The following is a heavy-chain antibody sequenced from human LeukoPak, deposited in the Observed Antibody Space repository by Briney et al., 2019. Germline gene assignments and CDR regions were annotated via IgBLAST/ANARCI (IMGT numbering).Heavy chain of an antibody. D-gene: IGHD3-22*01. CDR2: IYYSGST. J-gene: IGHJ4*02. Sequence: SETLSLTCTVSGGSISSYYWSWIRQPPGKGLEWIGYIYYSGSTNYNPSLKSRVTISVDTSKSQFSLKLSSVTAADTAVYYCARRYDSSGPFDYWGQGTLVTVSS. CDR3: ARRYDSSGPFDY. V-gene: IGHV4-59*01. CDR1: GGSISSYY.